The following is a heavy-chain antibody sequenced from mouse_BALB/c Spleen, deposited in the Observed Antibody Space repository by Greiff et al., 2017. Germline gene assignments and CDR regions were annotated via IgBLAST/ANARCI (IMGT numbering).Heavy chain of an antibody. D-gene: IGHD6-5*01. CDR3: ARSSYAWFAY. CDR2: ISSGSSTI. Sequence: DVMLVESGGGLVQPGGSRKLSCAASGFTFSSFGMHWVRQAPEKGLEWVAYISSGSSTIYYADTVKGRFTISRDNPKNTLFLQMTSLRSEDTAMYYCARSSYAWFAYWGQGTLVTVSA. J-gene: IGHJ3*01. V-gene: IGHV5-17*02. CDR1: GFTFSSFG.